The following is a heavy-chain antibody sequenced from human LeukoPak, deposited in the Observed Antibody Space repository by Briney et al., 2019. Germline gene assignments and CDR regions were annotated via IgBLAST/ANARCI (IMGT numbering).Heavy chain of an antibody. CDR1: AASISSYY. V-gene: IGHV4-4*07. CDR3: ARDRGYYGSGSYEEGFDP. CDR2: IYTSGST. D-gene: IGHD3-10*01. Sequence: SETLSLTCTVSAASISSYYWSWIRQPAGKGLEWIGRIYTSGSTNYNPSLKSRVTMSVDTSKNQFSLKLSSVTAADTAVYYCARDRGYYGSGSYEEGFDPWGQGTLVTVSS. J-gene: IGHJ5*02.